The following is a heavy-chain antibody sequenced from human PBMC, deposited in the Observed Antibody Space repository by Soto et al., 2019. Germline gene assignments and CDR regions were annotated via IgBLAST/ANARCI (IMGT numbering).Heavy chain of an antibody. J-gene: IGHJ4*02. Sequence: QVQLVQSGAEVKKPGSSVKVSCKASGGTFSSYAISWVRQAPGQGLEWMGGIIPTFSTANYAQKFQGRVTITAEESTSTDYMELSSMRSHDTAVHYRAIATDGYTPAFDYWVQGPLVTV. CDR3: AIATDGYTPAFDY. V-gene: IGHV1-69*01. CDR1: GGTFSSYA. CDR2: IIPTFSTA. D-gene: IGHD5-12*01.